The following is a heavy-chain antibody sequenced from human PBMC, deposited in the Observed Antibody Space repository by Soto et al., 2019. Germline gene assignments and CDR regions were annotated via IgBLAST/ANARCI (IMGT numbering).Heavy chain of an antibody. J-gene: IGHJ5*02. CDR1: GFSVNFYG. V-gene: IGHV3-30*03. CDR3: GRSSISDYRDRFGL. D-gene: IGHD4-4*01. CDR2: VTFDGRQK. Sequence: PSGCMRLSCAACGFSVNFYGIHWVRKAPSKGLGRVAVVTFDGRQKYYADSVKGRFPISRDNSRSMGYLQMNSLREDDAAIFFCGRSSISDYRDRFGLWAQGIQGTVSS.